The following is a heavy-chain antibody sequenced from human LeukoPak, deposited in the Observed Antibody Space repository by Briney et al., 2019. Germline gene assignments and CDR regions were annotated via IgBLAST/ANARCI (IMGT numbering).Heavy chain of an antibody. V-gene: IGHV1-69*04. CDR1: GGTFSSYV. D-gene: IGHD6-19*01. CDR3: ARVPGVGYSSGWYRNWFDP. CDR2: MILFLGIA. Sequence: GASVTVSCKASGGTFSSYVISWVRQAPGRGLEWMGRMILFLGIANYAQKFQGRVTITADKSTSTAYMELSSLRSEDTAVYYCARVPGVGYSSGWYRNWFDPWGQGTLVTVSS. J-gene: IGHJ5*02.